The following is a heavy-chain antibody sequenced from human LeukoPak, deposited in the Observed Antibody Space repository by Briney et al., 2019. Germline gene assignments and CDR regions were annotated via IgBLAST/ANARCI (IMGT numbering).Heavy chain of an antibody. CDR2: IKEDGSEK. CDR3: ATYRQVLLPFES. J-gene: IGHJ4*02. CDR1: GFTFSRYW. V-gene: IGHV3-7*03. D-gene: IGHD5-18*01. Sequence: GGSLRLSCAASGFTFSRYWMTWVRQAPGTGLELVANIKEDGSEKYYVDSVKGRFTISRDNAKSTLFLQMNSLRAEDTAIYYCATYRQVLLPFESWGQGTLVTVSS.